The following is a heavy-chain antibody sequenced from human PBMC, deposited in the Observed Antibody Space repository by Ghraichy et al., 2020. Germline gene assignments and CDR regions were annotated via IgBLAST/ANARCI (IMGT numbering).Heavy chain of an antibody. CDR1: GFTYTTYA. CDR3: PKGRGSGSYLPLDY. J-gene: IGHJ4*02. V-gene: IGHV3-23*01. Sequence: GGSLRLSCAASGFTYTTYAMTWVRQAPGKGLQWVSAISGTGGSTYYADSVKGRFTISRDDSKTTLYLQMNSLGAEDTAVYSFPKGRGSGSYLPLDYWGQGTLVTVSS. D-gene: IGHD3-10*01. CDR2: ISGTGGST.